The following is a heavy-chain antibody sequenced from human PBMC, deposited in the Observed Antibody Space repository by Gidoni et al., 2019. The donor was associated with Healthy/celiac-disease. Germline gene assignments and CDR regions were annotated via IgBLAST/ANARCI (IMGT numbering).Heavy chain of an antibody. Sequence: QVQLVQSGAEVKKPGASLKVSCKASGYTFTSYAMHWVRQAPGQRLEWMGWINAGNGNTKYSQKFQGRVTITRDTSASTAYMELSSLRSEDTAVYYCARDLGRVMRSSTSYDYWGQGTLVTVSS. CDR3: ARDLGRVMRSSTSYDY. J-gene: IGHJ4*02. D-gene: IGHD2-2*01. CDR1: GYTFTSYA. CDR2: INAGNGNT. V-gene: IGHV1-3*01.